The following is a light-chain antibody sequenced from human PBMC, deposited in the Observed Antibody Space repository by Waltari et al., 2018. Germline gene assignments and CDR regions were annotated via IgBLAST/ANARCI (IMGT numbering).Light chain of an antibody. CDR3: ISYTTSDTMI. V-gene: IGLV2-14*03. CDR1: SSDVGASNY. Sequence: QSALTQPASVSGSPGQSITISCTGTSSDVGASNYVSWYQQHPGKVPKLIIYDVSHRPSGVSFRFSGSKSDNTASLTISGLQAEDEADYYCISYTTSDTMIFGGGTKQTVL. CDR2: DVS. J-gene: IGLJ2*01.